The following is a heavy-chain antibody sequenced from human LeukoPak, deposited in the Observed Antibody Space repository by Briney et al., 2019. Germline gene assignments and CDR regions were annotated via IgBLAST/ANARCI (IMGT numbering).Heavy chain of an antibody. D-gene: IGHD1-1*01. CDR3: ARGGSYYFYNGMDV. V-gene: IGHV1-69*04. CDR2: IIPVVGIL. Sequence: GASVKVSCKASGGTFSSYGIIWVRQAPGLGLEWMARIIPVVGILNYAQKFQGRVTITADNSTSTAYMELSSLRSDDTAVYYCARGGSYYFYNGMDVWGQGTTVTVSS. J-gene: IGHJ6*02. CDR1: GGTFSSYG.